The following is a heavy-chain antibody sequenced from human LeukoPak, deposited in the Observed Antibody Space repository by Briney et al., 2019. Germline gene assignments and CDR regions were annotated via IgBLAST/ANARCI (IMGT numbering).Heavy chain of an antibody. V-gene: IGHV3-20*04. Sequence: GGPLRLSCAASGFTFDEYGMSWVRQAPGKGLEWVSGINWNGGSTGYADSVKGRFTISRDNAKNSLYLKMNSLRAEDTALYYCARGHSSSWYLFDHWGQGTLVTVSS. D-gene: IGHD6-13*01. CDR2: INWNGGST. J-gene: IGHJ4*02. CDR1: GFTFDEYG. CDR3: ARGHSSSWYLFDH.